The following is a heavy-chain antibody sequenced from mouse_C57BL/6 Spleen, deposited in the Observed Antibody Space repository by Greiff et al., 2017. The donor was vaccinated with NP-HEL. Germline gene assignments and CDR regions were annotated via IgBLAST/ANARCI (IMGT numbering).Heavy chain of an antibody. V-gene: IGHV1-64*01. CDR3: ARIYDGYLQTAY. CDR2: IHPNSGST. D-gene: IGHD2-3*01. Sequence: VQLQQPGAELVKPGASVKLSCKASGYTFTSYWMHWVKQRPGQGLEWIGMIHPNSGSTNYNEKFKSKATLTVDKSSSTAYMQLSSLTSEDSAVYYCARIYDGYLQTAYWGQGTLVTVSA. J-gene: IGHJ3*01. CDR1: GYTFTSYW.